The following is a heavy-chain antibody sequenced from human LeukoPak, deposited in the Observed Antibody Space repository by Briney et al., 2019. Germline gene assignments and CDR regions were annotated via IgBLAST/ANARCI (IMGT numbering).Heavy chain of an antibody. CDR2: ISGSGGST. D-gene: IGHD6-19*01. J-gene: IGHJ4*02. CDR1: GFTFSSYA. CDR3: AKDPREWLAYYFDY. Sequence: GGSLSLSCAASGFTFSSYAMSWVRQAPGKGLEWVSAISGSGGSTYCADSVKGRFTISRDNSKNTLYLQMNSLRAEDTAVYYCAKDPREWLAYYFDYWGQGTLVTVSS. V-gene: IGHV3-23*01.